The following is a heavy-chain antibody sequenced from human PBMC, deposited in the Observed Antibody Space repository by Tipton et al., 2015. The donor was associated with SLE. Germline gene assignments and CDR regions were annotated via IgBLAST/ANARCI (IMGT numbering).Heavy chain of an antibody. D-gene: IGHD2/OR15-2a*01. V-gene: IGHV3-21*06. CDR1: GFIFRSYS. Sequence: SLRLSCAASGFIFRSYSMIWVRQAPGKGLEWLSSINSRSNVIYYADALQGRLTISRDNAKNSVYLETNSLRAEDTAVYYCARDDTWNFDYWGQGTLVTVSS. J-gene: IGHJ4*02. CDR2: INSRSNVI. CDR3: ARDDTWNFDY.